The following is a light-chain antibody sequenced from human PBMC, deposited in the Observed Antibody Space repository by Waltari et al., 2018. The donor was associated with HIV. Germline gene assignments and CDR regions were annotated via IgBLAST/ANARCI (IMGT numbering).Light chain of an antibody. CDR1: ISNLGGNF. CDR3: STWDNSLSHWV. J-gene: IGLJ3*02. V-gene: IGLV1-47*01. CDR2: RND. Sequence: QSVVTQPPSASGTPGQNISISCSGDISNLGGNFVYWYQQPPGTAPRLLIYRNDPPPPGVPDPFSCSKSATPASLAISGLRSEDEADYHCSTWDNSLSHWVFGGGTKVTVL.